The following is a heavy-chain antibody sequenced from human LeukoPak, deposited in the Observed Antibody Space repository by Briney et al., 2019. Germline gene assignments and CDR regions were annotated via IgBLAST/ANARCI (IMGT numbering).Heavy chain of an antibody. Sequence: SETLSLTCSVSGGLISSSTTYYWAWIRQPPGKGLEWIWSIYFNGITYYNASLESRVTVSVDTYNNHFSLRLTSLSAADTAVYYCARQPDVNRGAVASNFDYWGQGTLVTVSS. V-gene: IGHV4-39*01. CDR2: IYFNGIT. J-gene: IGHJ4*02. CDR3: ARQPDVNRGAVASNFDY. CDR1: GGLISSSTTYY. D-gene: IGHD6-19*01.